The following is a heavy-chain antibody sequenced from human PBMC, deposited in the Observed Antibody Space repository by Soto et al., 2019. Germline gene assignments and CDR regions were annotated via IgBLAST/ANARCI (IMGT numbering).Heavy chain of an antibody. CDR3: ARGSIRRNYDFWSGYYFPQYFDY. V-gene: IGHV4-34*01. CDR2: INHSGST. J-gene: IGHJ4*02. Sequence: PSETLSLTCAVYGGSFSGYYWSWIRQPPGKGLEWIGEINHSGSTNYNPSLKSRVTISVDTSKNQFSLKLSSVTAADTAVYYCARGSIRRNYDFWSGYYFPQYFDYWGQGTLVTVSS. CDR1: GGSFSGYY. D-gene: IGHD3-3*01.